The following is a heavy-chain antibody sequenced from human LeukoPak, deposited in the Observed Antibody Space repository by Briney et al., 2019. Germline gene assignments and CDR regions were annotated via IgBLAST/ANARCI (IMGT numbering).Heavy chain of an antibody. J-gene: IGHJ4*02. CDR1: GGSISCYY. CDR3: ARSITMVRGVIYFDY. V-gene: IGHV4-4*07. D-gene: IGHD3-10*01. Sequence: SETLSLTCTVSGGSISCYYWSWIRQPAGKGLEWIGRIYTSGSTNYNPSLKSRVTMSVDTSKNQFSLKLSSVTAADTAVYYCARSITMVRGVIYFDYWGQGTLVTVSS. CDR2: IYTSGST.